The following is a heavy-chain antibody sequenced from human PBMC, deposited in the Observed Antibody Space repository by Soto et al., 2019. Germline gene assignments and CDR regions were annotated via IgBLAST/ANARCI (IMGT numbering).Heavy chain of an antibody. V-gene: IGHV4-59*01. CDR2: IYYTGNT. J-gene: IGHJ5*02. Sequence: SEILSLTCTVSGGSISGYYWSWIRQPPGKGLEWIGYIYYTGNTIYNPSLNSRVTMSVDTSKNQFSLHLNYVTAADTAVYYCVRGGASSKWLDPWGQGTLVTVSS. D-gene: IGHD3-10*01. CDR3: VRGGASSKWLDP. CDR1: GGSISGYY.